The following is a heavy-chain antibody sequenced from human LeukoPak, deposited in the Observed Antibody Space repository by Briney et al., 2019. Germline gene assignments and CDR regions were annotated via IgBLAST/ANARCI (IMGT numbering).Heavy chain of an antibody. CDR2: INPNSGGT. J-gene: IGHJ4*02. V-gene: IGHV1-2*02. Sequence: GASVKVSCKASGYTFTGYYMHWVRQAPGQGLEWMGWINPNSGGTNYAQKFQGRVTMTRDTSISTAYMELSRLRSDDTAVYYCARGGRVGATKEPIDYWGQGTLVTVSS. CDR1: GYTFTGYY. D-gene: IGHD1-26*01. CDR3: ARGGRVGATKEPIDY.